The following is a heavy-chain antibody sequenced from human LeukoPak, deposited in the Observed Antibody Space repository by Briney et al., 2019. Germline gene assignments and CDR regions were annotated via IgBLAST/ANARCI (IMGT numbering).Heavy chain of an antibody. CDR2: ISGSGGST. J-gene: IGHJ4*02. D-gene: IGHD3-16*02. CDR1: GFTFSSYA. V-gene: IGHV3-23*01. CDR3: AKVRSTFGGVIVPIDY. Sequence: GGSLRLSCAASGFTFSSYAMRWVRQAPGKGLEWVSAISGSGGSTYYADSVKGRFTISRDNSKNTLYLQMNSLRAEDTAVYYCAKVRSTFGGVIVPIDYWGQGTLVTVSS.